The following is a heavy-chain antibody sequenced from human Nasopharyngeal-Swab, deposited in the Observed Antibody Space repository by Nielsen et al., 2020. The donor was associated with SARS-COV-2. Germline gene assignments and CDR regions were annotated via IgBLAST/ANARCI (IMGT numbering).Heavy chain of an antibody. CDR1: GGSISSGSYY. D-gene: IGHD6-19*01. CDR3: ARGGFGVAGIGYYGVDV. J-gene: IGHJ6*02. CDR2: IYTSGST. Sequence: SETLSLTCTVSGGSISSGSYYWSWIRQPAGKGLEWIGRIYTSGSTNYNPSLKSRVTISVDTSKNQFSLKLSSVTAADTAVYYCARGGFGVAGIGYYGVDVWGQGTTVTVSS. V-gene: IGHV4-61*02.